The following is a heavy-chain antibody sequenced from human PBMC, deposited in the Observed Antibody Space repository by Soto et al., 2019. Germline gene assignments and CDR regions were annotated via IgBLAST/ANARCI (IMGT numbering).Heavy chain of an antibody. CDR2: VHSDGTTT. D-gene: IGHD3-10*01. CDR3: ARGDRGGFDL. Sequence: EVQLVESGGGLVQPGESLRPSCAASGFTFDYYWMHWVRQAPGKGLVWVSRVHSDGTTTTYADSVKGRFTISRDNARNTVSLQMSSLRAEDTAIYYCARGDRGGFDLWGHGTVVTVSS. J-gene: IGHJ3*01. CDR1: GFTFDYYW. V-gene: IGHV3-74*01.